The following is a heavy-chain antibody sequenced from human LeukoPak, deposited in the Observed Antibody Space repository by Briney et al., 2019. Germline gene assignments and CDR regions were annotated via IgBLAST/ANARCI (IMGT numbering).Heavy chain of an antibody. Sequence: GGSLRLSCAASGFTFSSYAMSWVRQAPGKGLEWVSAISGSGGSTYYADSVKGRFTISRDNSKNTLYLQMNSLRSDDTAVYYCERVVLDHYYDSSGYLGTLDYWGQGTLVTVSS. CDR1: GFTFSSYA. V-gene: IGHV3-23*01. CDR2: ISGSGGST. D-gene: IGHD3-22*01. CDR3: ERVVLDHYYDSSGYLGTLDY. J-gene: IGHJ4*02.